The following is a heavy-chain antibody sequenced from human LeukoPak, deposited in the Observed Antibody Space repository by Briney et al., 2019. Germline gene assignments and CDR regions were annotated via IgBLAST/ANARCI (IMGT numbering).Heavy chain of an antibody. V-gene: IGHV3-53*01. J-gene: IGHJ4*02. CDR1: VFTVSSNY. CDR2: IYSGGDT. CDR3: ARGGAARSAGH. Sequence: GGSLRLPCAPCVFTVSSNYVSWVRQAPGKGLEWVSVIYSGGDTYYADSVKGRFTLSRDNSKNLLYLQMNSLRAEDTAVYYCARGGAARSAGHWGQGTLVTVSS. D-gene: IGHD6-6*01.